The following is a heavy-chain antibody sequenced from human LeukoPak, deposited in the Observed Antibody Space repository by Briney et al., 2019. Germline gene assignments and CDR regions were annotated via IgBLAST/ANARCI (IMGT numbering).Heavy chain of an antibody. CDR2: IYHSGST. D-gene: IGHD6-19*01. V-gene: IGHV4-38-2*01. CDR3: VGYSSGWYYFDY. J-gene: IGHJ4*02. CDR1: GYSISSGYY. Sequence: SETLSLTCAVSGYSISSGYYWGWIRQPLGKGLEWIGSIYHSGSTYYNPSLKGRVTISVDTSKNQFSLKLSSVTAADTAVYYCVGYSSGWYYFDYWGQGTLVTVSS.